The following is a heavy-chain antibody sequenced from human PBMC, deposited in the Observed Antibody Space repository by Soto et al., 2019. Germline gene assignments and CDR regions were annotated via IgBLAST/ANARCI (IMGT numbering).Heavy chain of an antibody. D-gene: IGHD5-18*01. V-gene: IGHV1-18*01. CDR1: GYTFTSYG. Sequence: QVQLVQSGAEVKKPGASVKVSCKASGYTFTSYGISWVRQAPGQGLEWMGWISAYNGNTNYAQKLQGRVTMTTDTSTSTAYMERRSLRSDDTAVYYCARDVDTAMVRAWFDYWGQGTLVTVSS. CDR3: ARDVDTAMVRAWFDY. J-gene: IGHJ4*02. CDR2: ISAYNGNT.